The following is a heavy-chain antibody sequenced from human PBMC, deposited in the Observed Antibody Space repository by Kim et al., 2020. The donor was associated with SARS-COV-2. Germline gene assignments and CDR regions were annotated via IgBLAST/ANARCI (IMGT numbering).Heavy chain of an antibody. CDR1: GGSFSGYY. V-gene: IGHV4-34*01. CDR2: INHSGST. CDR3: ARGISTRDWFDP. J-gene: IGHJ5*02. Sequence: SETLSLTCAVYGGSFSGYYWSWIRQPPGKGLEWIGEINHSGSTNYNPSLKSRVTISVDTSKNQFSLKLSSVTAADTAVYYCARGISTRDWFDPWGQGTLVTVSS. D-gene: IGHD2-2*01.